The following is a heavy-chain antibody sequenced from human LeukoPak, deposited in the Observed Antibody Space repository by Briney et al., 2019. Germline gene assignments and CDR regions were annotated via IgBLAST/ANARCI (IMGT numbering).Heavy chain of an antibody. J-gene: IGHJ4*02. D-gene: IGHD3-22*01. CDR3: AVHSGGVGDSSGYPNY. V-gene: IGHV3-21*01. CDR1: GFTFSSDS. CDR2: ISSSNSYI. Sequence: PGGSLRLSCAASGFTFSSDSMNWVRQAPRKGREWFSSISSSNSYIYYAESVKGRFNISRDNAKNSLYLPMNSLRAEDTAVYYCAVHSGGVGDSSGYPNYWGQGTLVTVSS.